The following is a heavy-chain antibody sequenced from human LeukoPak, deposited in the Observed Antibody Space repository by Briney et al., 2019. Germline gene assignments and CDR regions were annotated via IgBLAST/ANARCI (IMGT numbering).Heavy chain of an antibody. D-gene: IGHD6-13*01. J-gene: IGHJ4*02. CDR2: IYYSGTT. CDR1: GGSISSYY. CDR3: ARGVYIAAAQYGY. V-gene: IGHV4-59*01. Sequence: SETLSLTCTVSGGSISSYYWGWIRQPPGKGLEWIGYIYYSGTTNYNPSLKSRDTISVDTSKNQFSLKLSSVTAADTAVYHCARGVYIAAAQYGYWGQGTLVTVSS.